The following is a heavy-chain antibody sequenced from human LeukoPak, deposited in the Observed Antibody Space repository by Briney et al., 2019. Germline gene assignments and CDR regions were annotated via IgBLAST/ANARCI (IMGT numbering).Heavy chain of an antibody. D-gene: IGHD3-10*01. CDR1: GFTFDDYA. J-gene: IGHJ4*02. CDR3: AKDKGITMVRGGPFDY. Sequence: PGGSLRLSCAASGFTFDDYAMHWVRQAPGKGLEWVSGISWNSGSIGYADSVKGRFTISRDNAKNSLYLQMNSLRAEDTALYYCAKDKGITMVRGGPFDYWGQGTLVTVSS. CDR2: ISWNSGSI. V-gene: IGHV3-9*01.